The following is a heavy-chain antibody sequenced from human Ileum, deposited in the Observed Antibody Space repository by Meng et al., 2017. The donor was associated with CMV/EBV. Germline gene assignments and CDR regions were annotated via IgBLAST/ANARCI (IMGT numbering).Heavy chain of an antibody. J-gene: IGHJ4*02. Sequence: SGFSFSTYGLLWVRQAPGKGLEWVALISYDGRLKFYPDSVKGRFTISRDNSKNTLYLQMDNLRPDDTAVYYCAKGASSGLYQGGCDSWGQGTLVTVSS. V-gene: IGHV3-30*18. CDR3: AKGASSGLYQGGCDS. CDR2: ISYDGRLK. CDR1: GFSFSTYG. D-gene: IGHD6-19*01.